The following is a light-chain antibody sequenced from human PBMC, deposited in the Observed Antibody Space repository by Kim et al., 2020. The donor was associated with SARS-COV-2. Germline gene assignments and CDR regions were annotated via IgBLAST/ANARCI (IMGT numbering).Light chain of an antibody. J-gene: IGKJ5*01. CDR3: QQLHSYPLT. CDR2: AAS. V-gene: IGKV1-9*01. Sequence: GDRVTITCRASQGITNGLAWYQQKPGKAPNLLIYAASALHSGVPSRFSGSGSGTEFSLTINSLQPEDSAIYYCQQLHSYPLTFGQGTRLEI. CDR1: QGITNG.